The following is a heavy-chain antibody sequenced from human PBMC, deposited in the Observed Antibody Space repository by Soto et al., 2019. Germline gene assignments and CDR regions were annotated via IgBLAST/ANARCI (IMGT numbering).Heavy chain of an antibody. CDR3: ARQQLLPFYYALDV. Sequence: SETLSLTCNVSGGSISGYYWSWIRQPPGKGLEYIGYIYYRGSTNYNPSLESRVTMSVDTSRNQFSLRVNSVTAADTAVYYCARQQLLPFYYALDVWGQGTTVTVSS. V-gene: IGHV4-59*01. J-gene: IGHJ6*02. D-gene: IGHD6-13*01. CDR1: GGSISGYY. CDR2: IYYRGST.